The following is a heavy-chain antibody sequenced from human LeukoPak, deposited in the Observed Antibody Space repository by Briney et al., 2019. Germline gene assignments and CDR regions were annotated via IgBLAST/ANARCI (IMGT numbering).Heavy chain of an antibody. CDR2: IYSGGYT. CDR1: GFTVSSNY. CDR3: ARTAAGTFFDY. V-gene: IGHV3-53*01. J-gene: IGHJ4*02. D-gene: IGHD6-13*01. Sequence: GGSLRLSCAVSGFTVSSNYMSWVRQAPGKGLEGVSIIYSGGYTFYADSVKGRFTISRDNSKKTLYLQMNSLRAEDTAVYYCARTAAGTFFDYWGQGTLVTVSS.